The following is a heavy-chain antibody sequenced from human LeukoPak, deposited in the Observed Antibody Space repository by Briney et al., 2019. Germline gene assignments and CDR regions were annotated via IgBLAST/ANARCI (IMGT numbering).Heavy chain of an antibody. CDR2: ISAYNGNT. CDR1: GYTFTSYG. CDR3: ARGSAGVVITTDFDY. Sequence: GAAVKVSCKASGYTFTSYGISWVRQAPGQGLEWMGWISAYNGNTNYAQKLQGRVTMTTDTSTSTAYMELRSPRSDDTAVYYCARGSAGVVITTDFDYRGQGTLVTVSS. J-gene: IGHJ4*02. D-gene: IGHD3-22*01. V-gene: IGHV1-18*01.